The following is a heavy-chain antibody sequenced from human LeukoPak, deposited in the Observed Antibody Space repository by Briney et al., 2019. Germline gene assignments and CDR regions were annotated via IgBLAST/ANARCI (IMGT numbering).Heavy chain of an antibody. CDR1: GGTFSSDA. CDR2: IIPIFGTA. D-gene: IGHD3-22*01. CDR3: AREGSQWYYDSSGYPGALGY. V-gene: IGHV1-69*13. Sequence: GASVKVSCKASGGTFSSDAISWVRQAPGQGLEWMGGIIPIFGTANYAQKFQGRVTITADESTSKAYMELSSLRSEDTAVYYCAREGSQWYYDSSGYPGALGYWGQGTLVTVSS. J-gene: IGHJ4*02.